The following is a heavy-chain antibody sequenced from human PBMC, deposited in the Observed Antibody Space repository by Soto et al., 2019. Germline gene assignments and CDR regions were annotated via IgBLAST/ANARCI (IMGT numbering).Heavy chain of an antibody. Sequence: VQLLESGPGLVRPSETLSLTCTVSGGSFGSFYWSWVRQPPGKRLAWIGYGHYSGNSTYSPSLRSLVSISLDTSKNEFPLKLHSVTAADTAVYYCAAGWAPAAGDLWGPGILVTVSS. V-gene: IGHV4-59*03. CDR1: GGSFGSFY. D-gene: IGHD2-2*01. J-gene: IGHJ5*02. CDR2: GHYSGNS. CDR3: AAGWAPAAGDL.